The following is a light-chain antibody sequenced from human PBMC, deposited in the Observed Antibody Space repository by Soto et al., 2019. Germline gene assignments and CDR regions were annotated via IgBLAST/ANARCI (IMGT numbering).Light chain of an antibody. Sequence: ETVLTQSPASLSLSPGERATFSCRASQNIDTYLAWYQQKPGQAPRLLIYDASNRATGIPARFSGSGSGTDFTLTISSLEPEDFAVYYCQQRKYWPPLTFGGGTKVEIK. V-gene: IGKV3-11*01. J-gene: IGKJ4*01. CDR3: QQRKYWPPLT. CDR1: QNIDTY. CDR2: DAS.